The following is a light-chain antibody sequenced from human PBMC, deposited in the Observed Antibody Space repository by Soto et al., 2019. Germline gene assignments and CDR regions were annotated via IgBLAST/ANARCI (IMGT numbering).Light chain of an antibody. V-gene: IGKV3-20*01. CDR2: GAS. CDR3: QQYHTSLWT. Sequence: EIVLTQSPGTLSLSPGERATLSCRASQSVSSSYLAWYQLKPGQAPRLLIYGASSRATGVPDRFSGSGSGPDFTLTISRLEPEDFAVYSCQQYHTSLWTFGQGTKVEIK. CDR1: QSVSSSY. J-gene: IGKJ1*01.